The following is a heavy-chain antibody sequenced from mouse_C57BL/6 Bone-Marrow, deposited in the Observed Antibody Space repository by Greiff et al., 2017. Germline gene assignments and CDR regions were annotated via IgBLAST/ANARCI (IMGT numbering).Heavy chain of an antibody. D-gene: IGHD2-4*01. CDR3: ARGLRRDWYFDV. Sequence: VQLQQSGAELVRPGTSVKMSCKASGYTFPNYWIGWSKQMPGHGLEWIGDIYPGGGYTIYKEKFMGKATLTADKSSSSAYMQFSSLTSEDSAIYYCARGLRRDWYFDVWGTGTTVTGSS. CDR1: GYTFPNYW. CDR2: IYPGGGYT. J-gene: IGHJ1*03. V-gene: IGHV1-63*01.